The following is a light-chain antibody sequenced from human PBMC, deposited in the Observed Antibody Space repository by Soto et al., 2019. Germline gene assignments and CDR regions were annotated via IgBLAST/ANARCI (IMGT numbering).Light chain of an antibody. Sequence: QSALTQAGSVFGFPGQSVTIYCTGTSSDVGGYNYVSWYQQHPGKAPKLMIYDVSKRPSGVPDRFSGSKSGNTASLTISGLQAEDEADYYCCSYAGSYVFGTGTKVTVL. V-gene: IGLV2-11*01. J-gene: IGLJ1*01. CDR1: SSDVGGYNY. CDR2: DVS. CDR3: CSYAGSYV.